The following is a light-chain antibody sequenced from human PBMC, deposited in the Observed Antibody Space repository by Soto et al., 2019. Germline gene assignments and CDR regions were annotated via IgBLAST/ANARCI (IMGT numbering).Light chain of an antibody. CDR1: SSDVGDYNY. J-gene: IGLJ1*01. V-gene: IGLV2-8*01. CDR2: EVT. Sequence: QSVLTQPPSASGSPGQSVTISCIGTSSDVGDYNYVSWYQQHPGKAPKLMIYEVTKRPSGVPDRFSGSKSGNTASLTVSGLQAEDEADYYCSSSAGNNKVFGTGTKLTVL. CDR3: SSSAGNNKV.